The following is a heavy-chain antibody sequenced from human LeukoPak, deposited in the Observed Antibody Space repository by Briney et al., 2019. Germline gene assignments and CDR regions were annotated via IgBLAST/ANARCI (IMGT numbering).Heavy chain of an antibody. CDR3: ARLGIYCSSTSCYNEANNSFDP. J-gene: IGHJ5*02. Sequence: PSETLSLTCAVSGYSISSGYYWGWIRQPPGKGLEWIGSIYHSGSTYYNPSLKSRVTISVDTSKNQFSLKLSSVTAADTAVYYCARLGIYCSSTSCYNEANNSFDPWGQGTLVTVSS. CDR1: GYSISSGYY. D-gene: IGHD2-2*02. V-gene: IGHV4-38-2*01. CDR2: IYHSGST.